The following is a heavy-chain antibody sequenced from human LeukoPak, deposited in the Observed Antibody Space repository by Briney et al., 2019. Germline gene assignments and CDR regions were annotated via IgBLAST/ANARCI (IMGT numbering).Heavy chain of an antibody. J-gene: IGHJ6*02. V-gene: IGHV1-18*01. CDR3: VVVVAATRVYGMDV. Sequence: GASVKVSCKASGYTFTSYGISWVRQAPGQGLEWMGWISAYNGNTNYAQKLQGRVTMTTDTSTSTAYMELSSLRSEDTAVYYCVVVVAATRVYGMDVWGQGTTVTVSS. CDR2: ISAYNGNT. D-gene: IGHD2-15*01. CDR1: GYTFTSYG.